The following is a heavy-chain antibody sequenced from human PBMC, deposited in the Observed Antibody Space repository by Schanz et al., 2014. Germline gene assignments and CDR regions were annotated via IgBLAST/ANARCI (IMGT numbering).Heavy chain of an antibody. CDR3: AKEKEEVAADGSFFDY. J-gene: IGHJ4*02. CDR1: GITLSGYG. Sequence: VQLVESGGGVVQPGRSRRLSCEASGITLSGYGLHWVRQAPGKGLEWVGFISFDGRNTGYAHSVKGRFTISRDNSKNTVNLQMNSLRAEDTAVYYCAKEKEEVAADGSFFDYWGQGTLVTVSS. D-gene: IGHD6-13*01. V-gene: IGHV3-30*18. CDR2: ISFDGRNT.